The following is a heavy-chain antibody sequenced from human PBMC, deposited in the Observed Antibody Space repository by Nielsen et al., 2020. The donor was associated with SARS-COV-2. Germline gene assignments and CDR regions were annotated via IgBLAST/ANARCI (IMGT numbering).Heavy chain of an antibody. J-gene: IGHJ4*02. CDR1: GFTFSCYD. D-gene: IGHD3-22*01. Sequence: GGSLRLSCEASGFTFSCYDMHWVRQPTGKGLEWVSTISTAGDTFYPGSVKGRFTISRENAKNSLYLQMNSLRAGDTAVYYCARAPPSGYHYDFSGYYGSLDYWGQGTLVSVSS. V-gene: IGHV3-13*01. CDR2: ISTAGDT. CDR3: ARAPPSGYHYDFSGYYGSLDY.